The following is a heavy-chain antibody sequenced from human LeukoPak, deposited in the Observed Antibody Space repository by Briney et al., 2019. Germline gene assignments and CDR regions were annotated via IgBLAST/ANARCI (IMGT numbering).Heavy chain of an antibody. CDR1: GGSISSSSYY. CDR2: IYYSGST. J-gene: IGHJ3*02. Sequence: SETLSLTCTVSGGSISSSSYYWGWIRQPPGKGLEWIGSIYYSGSTYYNPSLKSRVTISVDTSKNQFSLKLSSVTAADTAVYYCARSLGYCSGGSCLRLRDAFDIWGQGTMVTVSS. D-gene: IGHD2-15*01. CDR3: ARSLGYCSGGSCLRLRDAFDI. V-gene: IGHV4-39*01.